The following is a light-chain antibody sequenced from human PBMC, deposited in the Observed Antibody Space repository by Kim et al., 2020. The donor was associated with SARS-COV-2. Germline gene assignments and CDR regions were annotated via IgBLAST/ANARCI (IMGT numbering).Light chain of an antibody. CDR1: QSVTSSY. V-gene: IGKV3-20*01. CDR3: QQYGNSPLT. Sequence: EIVLTQSPGTLSLSPGERATLSCRASQSVTSSYLAWYQQKPGQAPRLLIYGVSSRASGIPDRFSGSGSGTDFTLTISRLEPEDFAVYYCQQYGNSPLTFGPGTKVGIK. J-gene: IGKJ3*01. CDR2: GVS.